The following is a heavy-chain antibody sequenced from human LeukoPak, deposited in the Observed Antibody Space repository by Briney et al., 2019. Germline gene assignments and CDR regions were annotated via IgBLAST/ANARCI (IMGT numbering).Heavy chain of an antibody. D-gene: IGHD1-26*01. CDR3: ATGSIVGDYTDLDY. Sequence: ASVKLSCKVSGYTLTELSMHWVRQAPGKGLEWMGGFDPEDGETIYAQKFQGRVTMTEDTSTDTAYMELSSLRSEDTAVYYCATGSIVGDYTDLDYWGQGTLVTVSS. CDR1: GYTLTELS. CDR2: FDPEDGET. J-gene: IGHJ4*02. V-gene: IGHV1-24*01.